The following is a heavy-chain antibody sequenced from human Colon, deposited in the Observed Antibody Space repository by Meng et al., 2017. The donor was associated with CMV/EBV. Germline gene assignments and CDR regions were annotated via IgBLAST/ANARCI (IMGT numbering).Heavy chain of an antibody. CDR1: GYTFTSYD. D-gene: IGHD4/OR15-4a*01. CDR2: MNPRSGDT. J-gene: IGHJ4*02. V-gene: IGHV1-8*01. CDR3: ARLTSGGY. Sequence: QVQLVPAGAEVKRPGASVKVSCQASGYTFTSYDINWVRQTPGQGLEWVGWMNPRSGDTDYARKFQGRVTMTRDTSLGTAYLELRSLTSEDTAIYYCARLTSGGYWGQGTLVTVSS.